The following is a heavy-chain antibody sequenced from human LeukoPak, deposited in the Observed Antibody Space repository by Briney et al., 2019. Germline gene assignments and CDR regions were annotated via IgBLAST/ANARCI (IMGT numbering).Heavy chain of an antibody. D-gene: IGHD3-3*01. Sequence: PXLACTNYAQKFQGRVTMTRDTSISTAYMELSRLRSDDTAVYYCARDSITIFGVVIDCFDYWGQGTLVTVSS. J-gene: IGHJ4*02. V-gene: IGHV1-2*02. CDR2: PXLACT. CDR3: ARDSITIFGVVIDCFDY.